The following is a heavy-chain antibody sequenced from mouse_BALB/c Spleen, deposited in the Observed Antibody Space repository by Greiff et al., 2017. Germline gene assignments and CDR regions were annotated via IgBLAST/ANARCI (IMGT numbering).Heavy chain of an antibody. J-gene: IGHJ1*01. D-gene: IGHD1-1*01. Sequence: VKQSCKASGYTFTSYWMHWVKQRPGQGLEWIGEINPSNGRTNYNEKFKSKATLTVDKSSSTAYMQLSSLTSEDSAVYYCARRGYYGSSPYWYFDVWGAGTTVTVSS. V-gene: IGHV1S81*02. CDR3: ARRGYYGSSPYWYFDV. CDR1: GYTFTSYW. CDR2: INPSNGRT.